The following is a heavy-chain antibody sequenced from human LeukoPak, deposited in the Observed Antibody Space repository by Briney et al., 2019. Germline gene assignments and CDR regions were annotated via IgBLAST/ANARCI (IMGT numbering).Heavy chain of an antibody. CDR2: IHYSGNT. CDR1: GGSISSYY. Sequence: SETLSLTCTVSGGSISSYYWSWIRQSPGEGLEWIGNIHYSGNTNHNPSLRSRVTISIDTSKNQFSLKLSSVTAADTAVYYCARAGWAGDYNWFDPWGQGTLVTVSS. CDR3: ARAGWAGDYNWFDP. J-gene: IGHJ5*02. D-gene: IGHD4-17*01. V-gene: IGHV4-59*12.